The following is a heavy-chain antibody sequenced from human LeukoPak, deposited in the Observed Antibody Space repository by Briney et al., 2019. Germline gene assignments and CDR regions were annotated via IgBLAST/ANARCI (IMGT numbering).Heavy chain of an antibody. Sequence: ASVKVSCKASGGTFSSYVISWVRQAPGQGLEWMGGIIPIFGTANYAQKFQGRVTITTDESTSTAYMELSSLRSEDTAVYYCAAVVPAAMNWFDPWGQGTLVTVSS. V-gene: IGHV1-69*05. CDR3: AAVVPAAMNWFDP. CDR2: IIPIFGTA. J-gene: IGHJ5*02. CDR1: GGTFSSYV. D-gene: IGHD2-2*01.